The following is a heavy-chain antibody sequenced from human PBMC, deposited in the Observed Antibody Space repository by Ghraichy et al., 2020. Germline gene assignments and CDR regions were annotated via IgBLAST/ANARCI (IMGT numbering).Heavy chain of an antibody. V-gene: IGHV3-23*01. CDR3: AKDIYSGNSDWGPLDN. Sequence: GGSLRLSCAASGFFLVNFAMTWVRQRPGKGLEWVSGISASGGTTYYADSVKGRFTISRDNSKDTLYLQMNSLRADDTAVYYCAKDIYSGNSDWGPLDNWGQGALVTVSS. CDR1: GFFLVNFA. J-gene: IGHJ4*02. CDR2: ISASGGTT. D-gene: IGHD4-23*01.